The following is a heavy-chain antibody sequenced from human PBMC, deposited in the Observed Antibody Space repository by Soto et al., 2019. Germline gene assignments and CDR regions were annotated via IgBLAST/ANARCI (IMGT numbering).Heavy chain of an antibody. J-gene: IGHJ4*02. V-gene: IGHV3-23*01. CDR2: VSGGSEIK. CDR1: RLTFSIYA. CDR3: AKVVGLDLERDFYFDQ. Sequence: EVQLLESGGGLVQPGGSLRLSCAASRLTFSIYAMSWVRQAPGKGLEWVSGVSGGSEIKYYADSVKGRFTISRDNSKNTLFLQMNSLRADDTAVYYCAKVVGLDLERDFYFDQCGQGTLVTVSS. D-gene: IGHD1-7*01.